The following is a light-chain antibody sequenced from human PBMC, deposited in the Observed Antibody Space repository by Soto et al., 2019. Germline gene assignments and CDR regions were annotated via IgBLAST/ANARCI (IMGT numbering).Light chain of an antibody. CDR3: SSYTSRSSVI. CDR1: TSDVGDYNY. CDR2: NVS. V-gene: IGLV2-14*01. Sequence: QSVLTQPASVSGSPGQSITISCTATTSDVGDYNYVSWYQQYPGKAPKPIIYNVSNRPSGVSNRFSGSKSGDTAPLTISGLQAEDEADYYCSSYTSRSSVIFGGGTKLTVL. J-gene: IGLJ2*01.